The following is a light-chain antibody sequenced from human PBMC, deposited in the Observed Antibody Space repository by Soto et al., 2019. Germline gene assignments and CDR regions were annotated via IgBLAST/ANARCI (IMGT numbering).Light chain of an antibody. J-gene: IGLJ1*01. Sequence: QSVLTQPPSVSAAPGQKVTISCSGSSSNIGGNSVSWCQHLPGTAPKLLIYDDNKRPSGIPDRFSGSKSGTSATLGITGFQTGDEADYYCGSWDSSLSAYVFGTGTKVTVL. CDR3: GSWDSSLSAYV. CDR2: DDN. CDR1: SSNIGGNS. V-gene: IGLV1-51*01.